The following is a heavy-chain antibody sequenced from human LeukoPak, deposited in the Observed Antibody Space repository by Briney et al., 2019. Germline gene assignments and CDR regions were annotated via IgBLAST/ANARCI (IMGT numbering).Heavy chain of an antibody. Sequence: PGGSLRLSCAASGFTFSSYSMNWVRQAPGKGLEWVSSISSSSYIYYADSVKGRLTISRDNAKNSLYLQMNSLRAEDTAVYYCARGGSGWPIDYWGQGTLVTVSS. CDR3: ARGGSGWPIDY. CDR1: GFTFSSYS. CDR2: ISSSSYI. D-gene: IGHD6-19*01. V-gene: IGHV3-21*01. J-gene: IGHJ4*02.